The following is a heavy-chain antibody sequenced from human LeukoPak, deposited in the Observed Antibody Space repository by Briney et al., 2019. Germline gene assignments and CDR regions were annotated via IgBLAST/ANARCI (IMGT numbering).Heavy chain of an antibody. Sequence: KPSETLSLTCTVSGGSINGYSWTWIRQPPGKGLEWIGYMYYSGSTYYNPSLKSRVTISVDTSKNQFSLKLRSVTAADTAVYYCARAGQCGGDCYSLDYWGQGTLVTVSS. CDR2: MYYSGST. V-gene: IGHV4-59*01. J-gene: IGHJ4*02. CDR1: GGSINGYS. D-gene: IGHD2-21*02. CDR3: ARAGQCGGDCYSLDY.